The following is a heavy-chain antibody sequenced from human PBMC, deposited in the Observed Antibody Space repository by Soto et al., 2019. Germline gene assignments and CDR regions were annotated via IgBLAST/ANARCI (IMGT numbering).Heavy chain of an antibody. J-gene: IGHJ6*02. CDR1: GGTFSSYA. CDR2: IIPIFGTA. CDR3: ARDTLIIIGRLEAAAGTRYYYGMDV. Sequence: SVKVSCKASGGTFSSYAISWVRQAPGQGLEWMGGIIPIFGTANYAQKFQGRVTITADESTSTAYMELSSLRSEDTAVYCCARDTLIIIGRLEAAAGTRYYYGMDVWGQGTTVTVSS. D-gene: IGHD6-13*01. V-gene: IGHV1-69*13.